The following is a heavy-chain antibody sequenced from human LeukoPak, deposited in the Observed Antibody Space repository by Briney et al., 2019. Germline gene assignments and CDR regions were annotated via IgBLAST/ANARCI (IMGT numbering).Heavy chain of an antibody. CDR3: ATAYIVGARDAFDI. Sequence: ASVKVSCKASGGTFSSYAISWVRQAPGQGLEWMGGIIPIFGTANYAQKFQGRVTITADESTSTAYMELSSLRSEDTAVYYCATAYIVGARDAFDIWGQGTMVTVSS. V-gene: IGHV1-69*01. D-gene: IGHD1-26*01. CDR1: GGTFSSYA. CDR2: IIPIFGTA. J-gene: IGHJ3*02.